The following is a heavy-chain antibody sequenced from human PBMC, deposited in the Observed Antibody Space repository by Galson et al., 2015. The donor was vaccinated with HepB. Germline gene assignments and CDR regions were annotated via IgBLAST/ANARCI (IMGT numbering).Heavy chain of an antibody. J-gene: IGHJ4*02. V-gene: IGHV3-23*01. CDR2: LSGSGATT. CDR1: GFTFSSYA. Sequence: SLRLSCAASGFTFSSYATSWVRQTPGRGLEWVSGLSGSGATTYYADSVKGRFTISRDNSKNTLSLQMNSLRAEDTAVYYCATYGSGNYYKKVLDYWGQGTLVTVSS. CDR3: ATYGSGNYYKKVLDY. D-gene: IGHD3-10*01.